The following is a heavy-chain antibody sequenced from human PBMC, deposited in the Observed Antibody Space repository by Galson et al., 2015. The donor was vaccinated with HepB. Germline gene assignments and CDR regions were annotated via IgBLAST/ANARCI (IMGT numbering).Heavy chain of an antibody. CDR3: ASGGGSVVPAASGRAFDI. CDR2: ISYDGSNK. V-gene: IGHV3-30*03. CDR1: GFTFSSYG. Sequence: SLRLSCAASGFTFSSYGMHWVRQAPGKGLEWVAVISYDGSNKYYADSVKGRFTISRDNSKNTLYLQMNSLRAEDTAVYYCASGGGSVVPAASGRAFDIWGQGTMVSVSS. D-gene: IGHD2-2*01. J-gene: IGHJ3*02.